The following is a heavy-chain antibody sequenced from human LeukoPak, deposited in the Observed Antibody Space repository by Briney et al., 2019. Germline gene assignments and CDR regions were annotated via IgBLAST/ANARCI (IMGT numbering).Heavy chain of an antibody. CDR1: GGSISSYY. CDR2: IYYSGST. J-gene: IGHJ3*02. V-gene: IGHV4-59*01. CDR3: ANHSGSYYWYAFDI. Sequence: KPSETLSLTCTVSGGSISSYYWSWIRQPPGKGLEWIGYIYYSGSTNYNPSLKSRVTISVDTSKNQFSLKLSSVTSADTAVYYCANHSGSYYWYAFDIWGQGTMVTVSS. D-gene: IGHD1-26*01.